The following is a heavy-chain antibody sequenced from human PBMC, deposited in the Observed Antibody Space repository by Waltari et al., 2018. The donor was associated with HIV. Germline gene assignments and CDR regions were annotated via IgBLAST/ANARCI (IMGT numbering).Heavy chain of an antibody. CDR2: INPNRGGT. CDR3: ARVYQQQLVNWFDP. Sequence: QVQLVQSGAEVKKPGASVKVSCKASGYTFTGYYMHWVRQAPGQGLEWMGRINPNRGGTNYAKKFQGRVTMTRDTSISTAYMELSRLRSDDTAVYYCARVYQQQLVNWFDPWGQGTLVTVSS. D-gene: IGHD6-13*01. V-gene: IGHV1-2*06. J-gene: IGHJ5*02. CDR1: GYTFTGYY.